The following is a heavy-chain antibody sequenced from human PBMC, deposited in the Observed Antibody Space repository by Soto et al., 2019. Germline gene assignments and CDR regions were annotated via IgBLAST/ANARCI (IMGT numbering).Heavy chain of an antibody. D-gene: IGHD2-2*01. J-gene: IGHJ5*02. V-gene: IGHV1-2*04. CDR3: ARGSLVVVPAAKTDLDP. CDR1: GYTFTGYY. CDR2: INPNSGGT. Sequence: QVQLVQSGAEVKKPGASVKVSCKASGYTFTGYYMHWVRQAPGQGLEWMGWINPNSGGTHYAQNFQDWVTMTRDTSISTAYMELSRLRSDDTAVYYCARGSLVVVPAAKTDLDPWGQGTLVTVSS.